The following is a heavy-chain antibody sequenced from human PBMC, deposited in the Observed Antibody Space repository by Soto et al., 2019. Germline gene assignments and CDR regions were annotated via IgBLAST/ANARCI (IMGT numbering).Heavy chain of an antibody. J-gene: IGHJ6*02. V-gene: IGHV3-30*18. Sequence: GGSLRLSCAASVFTFSSYGMHWVRQAPGKGLEWVAVISYDGGNKYFADSVKGRFTISRDNSNNMLYLQMNGLRGDDTAVYYCAKNKRYCTSTTCPPYYGMDVWGQGTTVTVSS. CDR1: VFTFSSYG. CDR3: AKNKRYCTSTTCPPYYGMDV. D-gene: IGHD2-2*01. CDR2: ISYDGGNK.